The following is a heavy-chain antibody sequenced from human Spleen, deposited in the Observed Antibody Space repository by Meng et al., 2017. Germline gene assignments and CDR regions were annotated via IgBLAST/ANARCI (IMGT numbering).Heavy chain of an antibody. CDR1: GGIFSNYV. D-gene: IGHD2-2*01. Sequence: GGSLRLSCKAPGGIFSNYVIGWVRQAPGQGLEGMGGINAVFGTTNYAQKFKGRVTITTDESTSTVYMELNRLTSEDTAVYFCARKAGNCVSTTCYSLDFWGQGTLVTVSS. J-gene: IGHJ4*02. CDR3: ARKAGNCVSTTCYSLDF. V-gene: IGHV1-69*05. CDR2: INAVFGTT.